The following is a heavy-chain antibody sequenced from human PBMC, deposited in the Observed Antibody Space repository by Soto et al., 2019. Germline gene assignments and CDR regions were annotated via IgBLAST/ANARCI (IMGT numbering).Heavy chain of an antibody. CDR3: ARQKYRSSIRMFDY. CDR1: GGSISSSYY. V-gene: IGHV4-39*01. CDR2: ASYSGST. J-gene: IGHJ4*02. D-gene: IGHD6-6*01. Sequence: SETLSLTCTVSGGSISSSYYWAWVRQPPGKGPEWIGSASYSGSTYYSPSLESRVTMSVDTSKNRFSLRLSSVTAADTAVYYCARQKYRSSIRMFDYWSTGTLATVSS.